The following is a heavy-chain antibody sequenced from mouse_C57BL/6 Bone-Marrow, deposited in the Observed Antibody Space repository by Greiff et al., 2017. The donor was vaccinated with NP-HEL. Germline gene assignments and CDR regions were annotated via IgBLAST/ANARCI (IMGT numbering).Heavy chain of an antibody. D-gene: IGHD1-1*01. CDR1: GFNIKDDY. CDR3: TTGYYEDY. J-gene: IGHJ2*01. CDR2: IDPENGDT. Sequence: EVKLMESGAELVRPGASVKLSCTASGFNIKDDYMHWVKQRPEQGLEWIGWIDPENGDTEYASKFQGKATITADTSSNTAYLQLSSLTSEDTAVYYCTTGYYEDYWGQGTTLTVSS. V-gene: IGHV14-4*01.